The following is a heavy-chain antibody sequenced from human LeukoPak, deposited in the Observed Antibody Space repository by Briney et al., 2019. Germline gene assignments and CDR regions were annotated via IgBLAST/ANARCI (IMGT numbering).Heavy chain of an antibody. J-gene: IGHJ5*02. CDR3: AKSGYDFGGWLDP. V-gene: IGHV3-30*02. CDR1: GFTFSSYW. Sequence: GGSLRLSCAASGFTFSSYWMSWVRQAPGKGLEWVAFIRYDGSNKYYADSVKGRFTISRDNSKNTLYLQMNSLRAEDTAVYYCAKSGYDFGGWLDPWGQGTLVTVSS. D-gene: IGHD5-12*01. CDR2: IRYDGSNK.